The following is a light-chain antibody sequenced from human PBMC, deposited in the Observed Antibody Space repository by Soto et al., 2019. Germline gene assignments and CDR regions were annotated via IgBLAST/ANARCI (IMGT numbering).Light chain of an antibody. CDR2: NVN. V-gene: IGLV2-11*01. J-gene: IGLJ3*02. CDR3: CSYTGRLWL. CDR1: TSDVGAYDY. Sequence: QSALTQPRSVSGSPGQSVTISCTGTTSDVGAYDYVSWYQQHPGKAPKFLIYNVNERPSGVPDRFSASKSGNTASLTISGLQADDEAHYYCCSYTGRLWLFGGGTQLTVL.